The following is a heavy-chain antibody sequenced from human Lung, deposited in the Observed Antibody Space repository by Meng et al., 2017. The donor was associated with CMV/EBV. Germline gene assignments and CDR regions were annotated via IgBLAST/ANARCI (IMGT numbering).Heavy chain of an antibody. CDR1: GLSLSTSGVG. CDR3: AHTSYYDFWSGYPKGYYFDY. J-gene: IGHJ4*02. V-gene: IGHV2-5*02. Sequence: QITLKESGPTVVKPTQTLTLTCTFSGLSLSTSGVGVGWIRQPPGKALEWLALIYWDDDKHYSPSLKSRLTITKDTSKNQVVLTMTNMDPVDTATYYCAHTSYYDFWSGYPKGYYFDYWGQGTLVTVSS. D-gene: IGHD3-3*01. CDR2: IYWDDDK.